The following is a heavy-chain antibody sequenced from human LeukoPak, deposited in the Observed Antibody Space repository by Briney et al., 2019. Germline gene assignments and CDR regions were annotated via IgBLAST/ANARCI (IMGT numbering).Heavy chain of an antibody. J-gene: IGHJ4*02. CDR2: INPNSGGT. CDR3: ARGAYDILSGYSMLGY. D-gene: IGHD3-9*01. CDR1: GYTFTAYK. Sequence: ASVKVSCKASGYTFTAYKIHWVRQAPGQGLEWMGWINPNSGGTQYAQKFQGGVTMTRDTSISTAYMDLNRLRSDDTAVYYCARGAYDILSGYSMLGYWGQGTLVTVSS. V-gene: IGHV1-2*02.